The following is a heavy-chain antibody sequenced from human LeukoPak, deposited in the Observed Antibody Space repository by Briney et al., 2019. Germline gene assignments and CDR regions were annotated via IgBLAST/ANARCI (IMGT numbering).Heavy chain of an antibody. CDR1: GFTFDDYA. V-gene: IGHV3-9*01. Sequence: PGGSLRLSCAASGFTFDDYAMHWVRQAPGKGLEWVSGISWNSGSIGYADSVKGRLTISRDNAKNSLYLQMDSLRAEDTALYYCAKGGYSSGWTGWFDPWGQGTLVTVSS. CDR2: ISWNSGSI. J-gene: IGHJ5*02. D-gene: IGHD6-19*01. CDR3: AKGGYSSGWTGWFDP.